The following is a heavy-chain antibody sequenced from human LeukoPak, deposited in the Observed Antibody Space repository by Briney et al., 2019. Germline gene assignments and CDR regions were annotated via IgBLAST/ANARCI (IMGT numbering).Heavy chain of an antibody. Sequence: PSQTLSLTCTVSGGSISSGSYYWSWIRQPAGKGLEWIGRIYTSGSTNYNPSLKSRVTISVDTSKNQFSLKLSSVTAADTAVYYCARHSIVRGWLLRGSSDGTHFDYWGQGTLVTVSS. CDR3: ARHSIVRGWLLRGSSDGTHFDY. CDR2: IYTSGST. J-gene: IGHJ4*02. CDR1: GGSISSGSYY. V-gene: IGHV4-61*02. D-gene: IGHD3-22*01.